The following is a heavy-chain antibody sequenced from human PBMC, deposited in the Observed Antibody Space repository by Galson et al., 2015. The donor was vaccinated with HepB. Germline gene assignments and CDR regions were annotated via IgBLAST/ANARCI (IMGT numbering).Heavy chain of an antibody. CDR3: ARRGTYYFDY. V-gene: IGHV6-1*01. J-gene: IGHJ4*02. CDR1: GDSVSSNSAS. CDR2: TYYRSKWYY. Sequence: CAISGDSVSSNSASWNWIRQSPSRGLEWLGMTYYRSKWYYDYAVSVKSRMSINPDTSKNQFSLQLNSVTAADTAVYFCARRGTYYFDYWGQGILVTASS. D-gene: IGHD1-1*01.